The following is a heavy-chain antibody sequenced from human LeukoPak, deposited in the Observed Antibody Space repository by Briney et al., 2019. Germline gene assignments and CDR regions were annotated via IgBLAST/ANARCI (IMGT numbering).Heavy chain of an antibody. Sequence: ASVKVSCKASGGTFSSYAISWARQAPGQGLEWMGRIIPIFGTANYAQKFQGRVTITTDESTSTAYMELSSLRSEDTAVYYCARALERGYSGYGLDYWGQGTLVTVSS. V-gene: IGHV1-69*05. CDR1: GGTFSSYA. CDR3: ARALERGYSGYGLDY. D-gene: IGHD5-12*01. CDR2: IIPIFGTA. J-gene: IGHJ4*02.